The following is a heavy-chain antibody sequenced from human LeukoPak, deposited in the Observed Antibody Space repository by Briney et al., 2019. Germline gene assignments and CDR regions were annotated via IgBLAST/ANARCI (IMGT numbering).Heavy chain of an antibody. CDR1: GYTFTSYD. CDR2: MNPNSGNT. V-gene: IGHV1-8*01. J-gene: IGHJ4*02. CDR3: ARQPPGY. Sequence: ASVKVSCKASGYTFTSYDINWVRQAPGQGLEWMGWMNPNSGNTGYAQKFQGRVTMTRNTSISTAYMELSSLRSEETAVYYGARQPPGYWGQGILVTVSS.